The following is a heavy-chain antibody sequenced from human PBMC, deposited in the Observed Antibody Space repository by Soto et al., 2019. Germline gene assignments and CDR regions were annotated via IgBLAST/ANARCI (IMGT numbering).Heavy chain of an antibody. D-gene: IGHD6-19*01. CDR2: ITPSGVT. J-gene: IGHJ4*02. CDR1: GFTFSNYA. CDR3: ARTDKFNSQSSGWANRFDY. V-gene: IGHV3-23*01. Sequence: EMQLLESGGGLVQPGGSLRLFCAASGFTFSNYAMTWVRQAPGEGLEWVSTITPSGVTYYGDTVKGRFTISRDNSRSTLFLQMNSLRAEETATYFCARTDKFNSQSSGWANRFDYWGQGTLVNVSS.